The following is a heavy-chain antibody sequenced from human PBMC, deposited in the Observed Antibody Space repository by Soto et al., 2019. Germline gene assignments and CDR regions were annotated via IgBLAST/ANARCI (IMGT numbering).Heavy chain of an antibody. CDR1: GFTFSSYG. V-gene: IGHV3-30*18. J-gene: IGHJ6*02. Sequence: GGSLRLSCAASGFTFSSYGMHWVRQAPGKGLEWVAVISYDGSNKYYAESVKGRFTISRDNSKNTLYLQMNSLRAEDTAVYYCAKVPWLWGGGWPPDYYYGMDVWGQGTTVTVSS. D-gene: IGHD2-15*01. CDR3: AKVPWLWGGGWPPDYYYGMDV. CDR2: ISYDGSNK.